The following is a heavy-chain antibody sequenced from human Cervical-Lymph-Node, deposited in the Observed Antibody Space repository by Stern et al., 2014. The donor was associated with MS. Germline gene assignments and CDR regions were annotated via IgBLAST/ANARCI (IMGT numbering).Heavy chain of an antibody. J-gene: IGHJ5*02. V-gene: IGHV4-61*02. Sequence: QVQLQQWGPGLVKPSQTLTLTCTVSGGSISSGGDYWTWIRQPAGKGLEWIGLIYISGSTNYNPSLRSRVTISADTSKNQISLRLTSVTAADTAVYYCARDFFPWGQGTLVTVSS. CDR1: GGSISSGGDY. D-gene: IGHD2/OR15-2a*01. CDR2: IYISGST. CDR3: ARDFFP.